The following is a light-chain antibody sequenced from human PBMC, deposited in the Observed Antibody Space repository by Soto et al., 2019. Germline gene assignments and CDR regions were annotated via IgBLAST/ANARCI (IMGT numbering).Light chain of an antibody. V-gene: IGKV3-20*01. CDR1: QSVSRNY. Sequence: EIVLTQSAGTLSLSPGERATLSCRASQSVSRNYLAWYQQKPGRAPRLLIYSASSRATGVPDRFSGSGSGTDFTLTISRLEPEDFAVYYCHQYGSLPRTFGQGTKVEI. CDR2: SAS. CDR3: HQYGSLPRT. J-gene: IGKJ1*01.